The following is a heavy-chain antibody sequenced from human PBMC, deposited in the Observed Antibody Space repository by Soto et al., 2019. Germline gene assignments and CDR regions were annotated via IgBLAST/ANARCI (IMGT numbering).Heavy chain of an antibody. Sequence: QVQLVESGGGVVQPGRSLRLSCAASGFTFSSYGMHWVRQAPGKGPEWVAVISYDGSNKYYADSVKGRFTISRDNSKNTLYLQMNSLRAEDTAVDYCAKDHYGLRYPGGWGQGTLVTVSS. V-gene: IGHV3-30*18. D-gene: IGHD3-9*01. J-gene: IGHJ4*02. CDR3: AKDHYGLRYPGG. CDR2: ISYDGSNK. CDR1: GFTFSSYG.